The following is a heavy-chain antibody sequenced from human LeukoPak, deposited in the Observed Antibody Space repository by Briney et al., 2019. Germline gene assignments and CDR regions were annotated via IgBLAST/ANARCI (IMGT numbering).Heavy chain of an antibody. Sequence: SETLSLTCAVYGGSFSGYYWSWIRQPPGKGLEWIGEINHSGSTNYNPSLKSRVTISVDTSKNQFSLKLSSVTAADTAVYYCARRRGYSYGRNIGYWGQGTLVTVSS. CDR1: GGSFSGYY. V-gene: IGHV4-34*01. CDR3: ARRRGYSYGRNIGY. J-gene: IGHJ4*02. CDR2: INHSGST. D-gene: IGHD5-18*01.